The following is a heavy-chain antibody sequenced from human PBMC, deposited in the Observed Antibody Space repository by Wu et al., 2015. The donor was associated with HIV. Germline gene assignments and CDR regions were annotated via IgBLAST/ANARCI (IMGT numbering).Heavy chain of an antibody. Sequence: QVQLVQSGAEVKKPGASVKVSCKASGYSFTSYGISWVRQAPGQGLEWMGWISAYNGNTNYAQKFQGRVTITADDSTSTAYMELSSLRSEDTAMYYCARDPLYYYDSSGYYYPTRFDYWGQGMLVTVSS. CDR1: GYSFTSYG. J-gene: IGHJ4*02. CDR3: ARDPLYYYDSSGYYYPTRFDY. CDR2: ISAYNGNT. D-gene: IGHD3-22*01. V-gene: IGHV1-18*01.